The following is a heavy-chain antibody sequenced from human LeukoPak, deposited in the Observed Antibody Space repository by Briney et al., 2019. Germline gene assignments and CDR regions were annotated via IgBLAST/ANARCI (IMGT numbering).Heavy chain of an antibody. CDR2: IKSKTDGGTT. J-gene: IGHJ6*02. Sequence: GGSLRLSCAASGFTVSSNYMSWVRQAPGKGLEWVGRIKSKTDGGTTDYAAPVKGRFTISRDDSKNTLYLQMNSLKTKDTAVYYCTTDRYCSGGSCYSGYYYYGMDVWGQGTTVTVSS. V-gene: IGHV3-15*01. D-gene: IGHD2-15*01. CDR1: GFTVSSNY. CDR3: TTDRYCSGGSCYSGYYYYGMDV.